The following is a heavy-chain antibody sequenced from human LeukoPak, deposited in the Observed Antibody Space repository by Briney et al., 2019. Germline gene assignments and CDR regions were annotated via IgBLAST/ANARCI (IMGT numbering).Heavy chain of an antibody. CDR2: IIPIFGTA. CDR3: ASHPRYCGGNSEHDY. CDR1: GGTFSSYA. J-gene: IGHJ4*02. D-gene: IGHD4-23*01. V-gene: IGHV1-69*05. Sequence: ASVKVSCKASGGTFSSYAISWVRQAPGQGLEWMGGIIPIFGTANYAQKFQGRVTITTDESTSTAYMELSSLRSEDTAVYYCASHPRYCGGNSEHDYWGQGTLVTVSS.